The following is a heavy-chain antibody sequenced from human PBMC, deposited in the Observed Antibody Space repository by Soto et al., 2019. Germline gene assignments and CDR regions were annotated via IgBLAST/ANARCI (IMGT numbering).Heavy chain of an antibody. CDR2: INHSGST. V-gene: IGHV4-34*01. Sequence: PSETLSLTCAVYGASFTDYYWSWIRQPPGKGLEWIGEINHSGSTNYNPSLTSRVTMSVDTSKNQVSLKLSSVTAADTAVYFCARGGQKRKKDYYYYGMDVWGQGTTVTVSS. CDR1: GASFTDYY. J-gene: IGHJ6*02. CDR3: ARGGQKRKKDYYYYGMDV.